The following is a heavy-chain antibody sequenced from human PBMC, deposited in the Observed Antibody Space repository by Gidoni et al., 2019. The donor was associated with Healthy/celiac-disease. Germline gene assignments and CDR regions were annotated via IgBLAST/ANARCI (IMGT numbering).Heavy chain of an antibody. J-gene: IGHJ6*03. CDR1: GFTFSDYY. CDR3: ARDSGELGRYYMDV. Sequence: QVQLVESGGGLVKPGGSLRLSCQASGFTFSDYYMSWIRQAPGKGREWVSYISSSSSYTNYADSVKGRFTISRDNAKNSLYLQMNSLRAEDTAVYYCARDSGELGRYYMDVWVKGTTVTVSS. V-gene: IGHV3-11*05. CDR2: ISSSSSYT. D-gene: IGHD1-26*01.